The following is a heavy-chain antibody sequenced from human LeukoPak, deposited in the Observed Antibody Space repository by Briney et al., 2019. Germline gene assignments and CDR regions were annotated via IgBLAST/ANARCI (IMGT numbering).Heavy chain of an antibody. Sequence: ASVKVSCKASGYTFTSYAMHWVRQAPGQRLEWMGWINAGNGNTKYSQKFQGRVTITRDTSASTAYMELSSLRSEDTAVYYCAREPDYYYGSGTQGMDVWGQGTTVTVSS. V-gene: IGHV1-3*01. D-gene: IGHD3-10*01. CDR3: AREPDYYYGSGTQGMDV. J-gene: IGHJ6*02. CDR1: GYTFTSYA. CDR2: INAGNGNT.